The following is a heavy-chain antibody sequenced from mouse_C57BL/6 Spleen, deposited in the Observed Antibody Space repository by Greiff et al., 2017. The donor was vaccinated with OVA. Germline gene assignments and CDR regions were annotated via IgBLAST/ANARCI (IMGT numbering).Heavy chain of an antibody. J-gene: IGHJ3*01. D-gene: IGHD2-1*01. V-gene: IGHV1-74*01. CDR3: AIGGYGNYGGAWFAY. Sequence: QVQLQQSGAELVKPGASVKVSCKASGYTFTSYWMHWVKQRPGQGLEWIGRIHPSDSDTNYNQKFKGKATLTVDKSSSTAYMQLSSLTSEDSAVYYCAIGGYGNYGGAWFAYWGQGTLVTVSA. CDR2: IHPSDSDT. CDR1: GYTFTSYW.